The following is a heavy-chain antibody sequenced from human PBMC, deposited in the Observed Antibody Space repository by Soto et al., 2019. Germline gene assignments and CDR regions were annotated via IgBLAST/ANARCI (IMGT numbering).Heavy chain of an antibody. V-gene: IGHV4-31*03. CDR3: ARSLNCSGGSCYSGHNWFDP. Sequence: SETLSLTCTVSGGSISSGGYYWSWIRQHPGKGLEWIGYIYYSGSTYYNPSLKSRVTISVDTSKNQFSLKLSSVTAADTAVYYCARSLNCSGGSCYSGHNWFDPWGQGSLVTVSS. J-gene: IGHJ5*02. CDR1: GGSISSGGYY. CDR2: IYYSGST. D-gene: IGHD2-15*01.